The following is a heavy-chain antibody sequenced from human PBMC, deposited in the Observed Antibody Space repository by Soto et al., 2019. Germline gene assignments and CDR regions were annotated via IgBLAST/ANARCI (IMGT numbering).Heavy chain of an antibody. J-gene: IGHJ4*02. CDR2: ISGSGGST. Sequence: GGSLRLSCAASGFTFSSYAMSWVRQAPGKGLEWVSAISGSGGSTYYADSVKGRFTISRDNPKNTLYLQMNSLRAEDTAVYYCAKDQGYSSSCEIDYWGQGTLVTVSS. D-gene: IGHD6-13*01. CDR3: AKDQGYSSSCEIDY. V-gene: IGHV3-23*01. CDR1: GFTFSSYA.